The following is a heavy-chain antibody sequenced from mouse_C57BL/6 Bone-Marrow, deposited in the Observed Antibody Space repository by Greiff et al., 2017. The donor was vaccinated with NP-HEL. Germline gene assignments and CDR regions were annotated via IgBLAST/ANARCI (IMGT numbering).Heavy chain of an antibody. J-gene: IGHJ2*01. CDR1: GYSITSGYY. CDR3: ARGVIVTTDY. D-gene: IGHD2-5*01. V-gene: IGHV3-6*01. Sequence: EVQLQESGPGLVKPSQSLSLTCSVTGYSITSGYYWNWIRQFPGNKLEWMGYISYDGSNNYNPSLKNRISITRDTSKNQFFLKLNSVTTEDTATYYCARGVIVTTDYWGQGTTLTVSS. CDR2: ISYDGSN.